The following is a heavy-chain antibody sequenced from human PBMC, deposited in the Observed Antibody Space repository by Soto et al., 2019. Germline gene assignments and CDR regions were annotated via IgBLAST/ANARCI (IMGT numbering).Heavy chain of an antibody. V-gene: IGHV4-59*01. J-gene: IGHJ6*02. CDR3: ARENTSTWKTYYYYHGLDV. CDR1: GCSISNYY. CDR2: IYYTGIT. D-gene: IGHD2-2*01. Sequence: PSETLSLTCSVAGCSISNYYWSWVRQPPGKGLEWIGDIYYTGITNYNPSLKSRVTISVDTSKNQYSLDLSSVTPADTAVYYCARENTSTWKTYYYYHGLDVWGQGTPVTV.